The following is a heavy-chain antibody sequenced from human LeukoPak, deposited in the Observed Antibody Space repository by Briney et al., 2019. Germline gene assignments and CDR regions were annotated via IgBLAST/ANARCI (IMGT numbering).Heavy chain of an antibody. CDR2: MNPNSGNT. D-gene: IGHD4-11*01. CDR3: AKYSSNMDGFNI. Sequence: GASVKVSCKASGYTFTSYGISWVRQATGQGLEWMGWMNPNSGNTGYAQKFQGRVTMTKNTSISTAYMELSSLRSEDTAVYYCAKYSSNMDGFNIWGQGTVVTVSS. V-gene: IGHV1-8*02. J-gene: IGHJ3*02. CDR1: GYTFTSYG.